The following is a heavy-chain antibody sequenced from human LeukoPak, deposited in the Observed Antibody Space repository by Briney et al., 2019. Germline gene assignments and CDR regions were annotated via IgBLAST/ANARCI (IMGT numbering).Heavy chain of an antibody. CDR2: ISSSGSTI. CDR1: GFTFSSYE. D-gene: IGHD6-13*01. CDR3: ARIRIAAAGTSGDY. J-gene: IGHJ4*02. V-gene: IGHV3-48*03. Sequence: PGGSLRLSCAASGFTFSSYEMNWVRQAPGKGLEWVSYISSSGSTIYHADSVKGRFTISRDNAKNSLYLQMNSLRAEDTAVYYCARIRIAAAGTSGDYWGQGTLVTVSS.